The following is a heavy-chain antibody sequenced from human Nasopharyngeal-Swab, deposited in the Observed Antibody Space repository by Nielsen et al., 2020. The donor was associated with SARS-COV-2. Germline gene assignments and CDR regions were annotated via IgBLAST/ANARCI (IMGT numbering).Heavy chain of an antibody. CDR2: IKSDGSGA. Sequence: VRQAPGKGLVWVSRIKSDGSGASYADSVKGRFTIPRDNAKQSVDLQMNDLRDEDTALYFCAGRSATSRTFDYWGQGALVTVSS. V-gene: IGHV3-74*01. D-gene: IGHD2-15*01. J-gene: IGHJ4*02. CDR3: AGRSATSRTFDY.